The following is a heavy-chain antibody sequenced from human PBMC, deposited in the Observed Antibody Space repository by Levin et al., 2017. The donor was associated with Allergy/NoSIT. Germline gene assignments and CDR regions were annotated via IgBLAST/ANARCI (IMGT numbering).Heavy chain of an antibody. CDR3: SIDFSQYQSYL. CDR1: GLTFSSYS. CDR2: ISSSSSYI. V-gene: IGHV3-21*01. Sequence: GESLKISCAASGLTFSSYSMNWVRQAQGKGLEWVSSISSSSSYIFYADSVKGRFTISRDNAKNSLYLQMNSLRAEDTAVYYCSIDFSQYQSYLWGQGTLVTVSS. J-gene: IGHJ4*02. D-gene: IGHD2-2*01.